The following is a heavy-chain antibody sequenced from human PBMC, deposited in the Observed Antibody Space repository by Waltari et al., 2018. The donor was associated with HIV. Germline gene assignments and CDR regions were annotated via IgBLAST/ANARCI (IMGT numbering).Heavy chain of an antibody. CDR2: IRSKANSHAT. V-gene: IGHV3-73*02. D-gene: IGHD6-19*01. J-gene: IGHJ4*02. CDR1: GFPFSGPV. Sequence: EVQQVESGGGLVQPGGPLKLSCLASGFPFSGPVMQWDRRAPGKGLGWVGRIRSKANSHATAYAASVKSRFTISRDDSKNTAYLQMNSLKTEDTAVYYCTRGAADSSAWYAGYWGQGTLVTVSS. CDR3: TRGAADSSAWYAGY.